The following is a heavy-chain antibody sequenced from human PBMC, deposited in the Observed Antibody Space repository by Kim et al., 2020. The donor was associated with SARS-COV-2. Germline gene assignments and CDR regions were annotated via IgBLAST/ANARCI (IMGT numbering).Heavy chain of an antibody. CDR2: IKQDGSEK. Sequence: GGSLRLSCAASGFTFSSYWMSWVRQAPGKGLEWVANIKQDGSEKYYVDSVKGRFTISRDNAKNSLYLQMNSLRAEDTAVYYCARDHTVTTSGDYYYYYGMDVGGRGTTVPLSS. CDR3: ARDHTVTTSGDYYYYYGMDV. J-gene: IGHJ6*01. CDR1: GFTFSSYW. D-gene: IGHD4-17*01. V-gene: IGHV3-7*03.